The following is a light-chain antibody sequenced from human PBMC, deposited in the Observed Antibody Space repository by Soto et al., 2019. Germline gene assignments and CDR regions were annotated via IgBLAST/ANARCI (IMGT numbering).Light chain of an antibody. CDR3: ETWDSNTNTV. J-gene: IGLJ3*02. V-gene: IGLV4-60*02. CDR2: LEGSGGY. CDR1: SGHSSYI. Sequence: QLVLTQSSSASASLGSSVKLTCTLSSGHSSYIIARHQQQPGKAPRYLMKLEGSGGYNTGSGVPDRFSGSSSGADRYLTISNLQVEDEADYYCETWDSNTNTVFGGGTKLTVL.